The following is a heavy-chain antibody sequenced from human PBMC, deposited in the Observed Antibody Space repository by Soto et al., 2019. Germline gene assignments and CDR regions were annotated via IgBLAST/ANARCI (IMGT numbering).Heavy chain of an antibody. CDR1: GYTFTSYG. D-gene: IGHD1-20*01. Sequence: ASVKVSCKASGYTFTSYGISWVRQAPGQGLEWMGWISAYNGNTNYAQKLQGRVTMTTDTSTSTAYMELRSLRSDDTAVYYCARDLITGSHMYYFDYWGQGTLVTVSS. V-gene: IGHV1-18*04. J-gene: IGHJ4*02. CDR3: ARDLITGSHMYYFDY. CDR2: ISAYNGNT.